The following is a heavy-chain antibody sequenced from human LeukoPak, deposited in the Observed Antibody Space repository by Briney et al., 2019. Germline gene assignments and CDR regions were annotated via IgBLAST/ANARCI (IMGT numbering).Heavy chain of an antibody. Sequence: PGGSLRLSCAASGFTFSSYSMNWVRQAPGKGLEWVSYISSSSSTIYYADSVNGRFTISRDNAKNSLYLQMNSLRTEDTAVYYCAGSGGYGWDYWGQGTLVTVSS. CDR3: AGSGGYGWDY. CDR1: GFTFSSYS. D-gene: IGHD5-12*01. CDR2: ISSSSSTI. J-gene: IGHJ4*02. V-gene: IGHV3-48*01.